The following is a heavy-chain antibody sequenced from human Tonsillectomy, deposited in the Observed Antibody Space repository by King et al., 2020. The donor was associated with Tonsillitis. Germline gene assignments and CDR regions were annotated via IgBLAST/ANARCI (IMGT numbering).Heavy chain of an antibody. CDR1: GGSFSVYY. V-gene: IGHV4-34*01. Sequence: HVQLQQWGAGLLKPSETLSLTCAVYGGSFSVYYWSWIRHPPGKGLEWIGEINHSGSTNYSPSLKSLVTISVDTSKNQFSLKLSSVSAADTAVYYCARVGALHYYYYMDVWGKGTTVTVSS. CDR2: INHSGST. D-gene: IGHD3-16*01. J-gene: IGHJ6*03. CDR3: ARVGALHYYYYMDV.